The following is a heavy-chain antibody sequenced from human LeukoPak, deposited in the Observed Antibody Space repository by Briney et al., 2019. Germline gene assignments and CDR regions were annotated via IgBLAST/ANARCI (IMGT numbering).Heavy chain of an antibody. V-gene: IGHV4-39*01. CDR3: AMVRGVIEFDY. CDR1: GGSISSSTDN. J-gene: IGHJ4*02. Sequence: SETLSLTCTVSGGSISSSTDNWGWIRQPPGKGLEWIGSIYYGGSTYYNPSLKSRVTISVDTSKNQFSLKLSSVTAADTAVYYCAMVRGVIEFDYWGQGTLVTVSS. CDR2: IYYGGST. D-gene: IGHD3-10*01.